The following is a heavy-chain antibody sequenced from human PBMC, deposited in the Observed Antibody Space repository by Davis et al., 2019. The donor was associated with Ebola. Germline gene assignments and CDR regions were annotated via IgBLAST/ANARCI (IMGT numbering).Heavy chain of an antibody. Sequence: MPGGSLRLSCAVSGGSISSSNWWSWVRQPPGKGLEWIGEIYHSGSTNYNPSLKSRVTISVDKSKNQFSLKLSSVTAADTAVYYCARVGVGYCSGGSCQTEVYWGQGTLVTVSS. J-gene: IGHJ4*02. D-gene: IGHD2-15*01. CDR3: ARVGVGYCSGGSCQTEVY. CDR1: GGSISSSNW. V-gene: IGHV4-4*02. CDR2: IYHSGST.